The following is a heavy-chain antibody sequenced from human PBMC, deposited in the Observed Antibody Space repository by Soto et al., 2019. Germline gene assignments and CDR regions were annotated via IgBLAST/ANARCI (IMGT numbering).Heavy chain of an antibody. D-gene: IGHD3-16*01. J-gene: IGHJ4*02. Sequence: GGSLRLSCSASDFTFNYIWMNWVRQAPGKGLEWVGLIKRKSDGGTADYAAPVKGRFTISRDDSKNTLYLQMNSLKTEDTAVYYCAPIYADYSNYWGQGTLVTVSS. CDR1: DFTFNYIW. V-gene: IGHV3-15*07. CDR2: IKRKSDGGTA. CDR3: APIYADYSNY.